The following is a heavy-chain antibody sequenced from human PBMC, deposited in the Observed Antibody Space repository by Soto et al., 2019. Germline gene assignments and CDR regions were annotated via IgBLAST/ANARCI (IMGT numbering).Heavy chain of an antibody. D-gene: IGHD5-12*01. CDR1: GYSFTNFH. CDR2: INPNGGFT. J-gene: IGHJ6*03. V-gene: IGHV1-2*04. CDR3: ARESGGATATLDYYYFYMDV. Sequence: GASVKVSCKASGYSFTNFHIHWVRQAPGQGLEWMGWINPNGGFTNYAQKFQGWVTMTRDTSIRTVYMELSSLRSDDTAVYYCARESGGATATLDYYYFYMDVWGKGTTVTVSS.